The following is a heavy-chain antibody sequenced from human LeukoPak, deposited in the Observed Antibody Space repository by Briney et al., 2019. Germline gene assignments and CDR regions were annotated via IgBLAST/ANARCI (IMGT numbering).Heavy chain of an antibody. J-gene: IGHJ4*02. Sequence: PSGTLSLTCTVSSGSVSSGFYYWSWIRQPPGKGLEWIGFISYSGSTNYNPSLKSRLTMSVDTSKNQFSLKLSSVTATDTAVYYCASLTTVTQGYFDSWGQGTLVTVSS. CDR1: SGSVSSGFYY. D-gene: IGHD4-17*01. V-gene: IGHV4-61*01. CDR3: ASLTTVTQGYFDS. CDR2: ISYSGST.